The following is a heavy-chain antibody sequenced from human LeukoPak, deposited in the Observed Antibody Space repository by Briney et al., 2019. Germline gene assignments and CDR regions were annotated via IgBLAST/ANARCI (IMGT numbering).Heavy chain of an antibody. D-gene: IGHD1-1*01. Sequence: GGSLRLSCAASGFTFSSHWMHWVRQAPGKGLVWVSRINSEGSITTYADSAQGRFAISRDNAKNTLYLQMNSLRVEDTAVYYCARDFNWNPPDSWGQGALVTVSS. J-gene: IGHJ4*02. CDR3: ARDFNWNPPDS. V-gene: IGHV3-74*01. CDR2: INSEGSIT. CDR1: GFTFSSHW.